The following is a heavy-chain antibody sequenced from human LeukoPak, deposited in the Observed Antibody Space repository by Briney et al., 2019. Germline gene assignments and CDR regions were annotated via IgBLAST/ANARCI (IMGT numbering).Heavy chain of an antibody. V-gene: IGHV1-8*03. D-gene: IGHD2-2*01. CDR3: ARVGYCSSTSCSEDNFFFDY. Sequence: GASVKVSCKASGYTFSSYDINWVRQATGQGLEWMGWMNPNSGNTGYAQKFQGRVTITRNTSISTAYMELSSLRSEDTAVYYCARVGYCSSTSCSEDNFFFDYWGQGTLVTVSS. CDR1: GYTFSSYD. J-gene: IGHJ4*02. CDR2: MNPNSGNT.